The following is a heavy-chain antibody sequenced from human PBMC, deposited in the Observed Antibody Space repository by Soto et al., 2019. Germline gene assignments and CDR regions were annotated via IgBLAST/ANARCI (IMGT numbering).Heavy chain of an antibody. CDR2: ISSSSSYI. J-gene: IGHJ6*03. D-gene: IGHD5-18*01. Sequence: GGSLRLSCAASGFTFSSYSMNWVRQAPGKGLEWVSSISSSSSYIYYADSVKGRFTISRDNAKNSLYLQMNSLRAEDTAVYYCARVSKQLWLRPTRYYYMDVWGKGTTVTVSS. CDR3: ARVSKQLWLRPTRYYYMDV. V-gene: IGHV3-21*01. CDR1: GFTFSSYS.